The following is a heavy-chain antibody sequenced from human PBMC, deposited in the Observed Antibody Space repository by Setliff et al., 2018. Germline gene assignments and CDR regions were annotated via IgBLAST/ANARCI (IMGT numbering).Heavy chain of an antibody. CDR1: GFSLSTSGVG. V-gene: IGHV2-5*02. CDR2: IYWDDDK. D-gene: IGHD3-22*01. CDR3: AHRRGDYYDSSGYYYDY. Sequence: SGPTLVNPTQTLTLTCTFSGFSLSTSGVGVGWIRQPPGKALEWLALIYWDDDKRYSPSLRSRLTITKDTSKNQVVLTMTNMDPVDTATYYCAHRRGDYYDSSGYYYDYWGQGTLVTVSS. J-gene: IGHJ4*02.